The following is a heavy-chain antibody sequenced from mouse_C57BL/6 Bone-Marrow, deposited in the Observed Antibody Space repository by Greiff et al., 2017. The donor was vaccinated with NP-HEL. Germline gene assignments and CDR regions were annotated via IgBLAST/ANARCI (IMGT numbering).Heavy chain of an antibody. CDR2: INPNNGGT. Sequence: EVQLQQSGPELVKPGASVKISCKASGYTFTDYYMNWVKQSHGKSLEWIGDINPNNGGTSYNQKFKGKATLTVDKSSSTAYMELRSLTSEDSAVYYCARSLLWLRLYYFDYWGQGTTLTVSS. D-gene: IGHD2-9*01. V-gene: IGHV1-26*01. J-gene: IGHJ2*01. CDR1: GYTFTDYY. CDR3: ARSLLWLRLYYFDY.